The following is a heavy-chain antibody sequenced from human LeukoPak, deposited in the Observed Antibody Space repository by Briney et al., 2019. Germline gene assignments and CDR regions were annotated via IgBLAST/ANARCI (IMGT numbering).Heavy chain of an antibody. D-gene: IGHD2-15*01. V-gene: IGHV3-48*01. CDR3: ARGDCSGGSCYLSLTTIDY. CDR1: GFTFSSYS. Sequence: GGPLRLSCAASGFTFSSYSMNWVRQAPGKGLEWVSSISSSSSTIYYADSVKGRFTISRDNAKNSLYLQMNSLRAEDTAVYYCARGDCSGGSCYLSLTTIDYWGQGTLVTVSS. CDR2: ISSSSSTI. J-gene: IGHJ4*02.